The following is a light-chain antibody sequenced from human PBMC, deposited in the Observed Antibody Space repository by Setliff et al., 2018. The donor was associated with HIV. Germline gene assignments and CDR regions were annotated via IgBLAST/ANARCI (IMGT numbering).Light chain of an antibody. V-gene: IGLV2-14*03. Sequence: QSALTQPASVSGSPGQSITISCTGSSSDVGGYNYVSWFQQHPGKAPKLMISDVSNRPSGVSIRFSGSKSGNTASLTTSGLQAEDEADYYCSPDGGSDTLLFGGGTKGTVL. CDR1: SSDVGGYNY. J-gene: IGLJ2*01. CDR3: SPDGGSDTLL. CDR2: DVS.